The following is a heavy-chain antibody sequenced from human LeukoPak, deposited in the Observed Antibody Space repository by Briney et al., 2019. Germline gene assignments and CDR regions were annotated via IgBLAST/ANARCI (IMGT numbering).Heavy chain of an antibody. V-gene: IGHV4-30-4*01. CDR3: ATRITKTIWYYHYYGMDV. CDR2: IYYSGST. D-gene: IGHD3-10*01. CDR1: GGSISSGDYY. Sequence: SETLSLTCTVSGGSISSGDYYWSWIRQPPGKGLEWIGYIYYSGSTYYNPSLKSRVTISVDTSKNQFSLKLSSVTAADTAVYYCATRITKTIWYYHYYGMDVWGQGTTVTVTS. J-gene: IGHJ6*02.